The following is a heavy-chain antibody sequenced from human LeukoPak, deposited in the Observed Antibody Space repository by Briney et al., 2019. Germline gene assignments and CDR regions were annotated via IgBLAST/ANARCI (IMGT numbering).Heavy chain of an antibody. CDR1: GGSFSGYY. Sequence: SETLSLTCAVYGGSFSGYYWSWIRQPPGKGLEWIGEVHQSGSTNYNPSLKSRVTISVDTSKNHFSLKLSSVTAADTAVYYCARYVVYGSGKYYFDYWGQGTLVTVSS. CDR2: VHQSGST. J-gene: IGHJ4*02. V-gene: IGHV4-34*01. D-gene: IGHD3-10*01. CDR3: ARYVVYGSGKYYFDY.